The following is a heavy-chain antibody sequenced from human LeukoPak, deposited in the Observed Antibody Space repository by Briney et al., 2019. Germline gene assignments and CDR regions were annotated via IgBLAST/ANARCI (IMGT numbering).Heavy chain of an antibody. CDR2: ISYDGSNK. J-gene: IGHJ4*02. CDR1: GFTFSSYA. Sequence: PGRSLRLSCAASGFTFSSYAMHWVRQAPGKGLEWVAVISYDGSNKYYADSVKGRFTISRDNSKNTLYLQMNSLRAEDTAVCYCARGRVEEYCSSTSCQRAYYFDYWGQGTLVTVSS. V-gene: IGHV3-30*04. CDR3: ARGRVEEYCSSTSCQRAYYFDY. D-gene: IGHD2-2*01.